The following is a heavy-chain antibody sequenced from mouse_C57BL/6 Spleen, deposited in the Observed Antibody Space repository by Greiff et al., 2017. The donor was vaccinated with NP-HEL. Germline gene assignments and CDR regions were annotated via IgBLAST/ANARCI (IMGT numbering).Heavy chain of an antibody. CDR3: AREDVRYAMDY. CDR1: GYTFTDYN. CDR2: INPNNGGT. V-gene: IGHV1-18*01. D-gene: IGHD1-1*01. J-gene: IGHJ4*01. Sequence: VHVKQSGPELVKPGASVKIPCKASGYTFTDYNMDWVKQSHGKSLEWIGDINPNNGGTIYNQKFKGKATLTVDKSSSTAYMELRSLTSEDTAVYYCAREDVRYAMDYWGQGTSVTVSS.